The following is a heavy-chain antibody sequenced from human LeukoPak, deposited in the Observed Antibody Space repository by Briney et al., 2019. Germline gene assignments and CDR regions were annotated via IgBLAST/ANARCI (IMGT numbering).Heavy chain of an antibody. J-gene: IGHJ6*03. CDR2: IYSGGST. V-gene: IGHV3-66*01. CDR3: ARDRTGQQLISRKEYYYMDV. Sequence: GGSLRLSCAASGFTVSSNYMSWVRQAPGKGLEWVSIIYSGGSTYYADSVKGRFTISSDNSKNTLYLQMNSLRAEDTAVYYCARDRTGQQLISRKEYYYMDVWGKGTTVTISS. D-gene: IGHD4-11*01. CDR1: GFTVSSNY.